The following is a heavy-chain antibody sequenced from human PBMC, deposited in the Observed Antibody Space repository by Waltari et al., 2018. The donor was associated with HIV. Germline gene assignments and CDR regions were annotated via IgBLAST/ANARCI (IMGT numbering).Heavy chain of an antibody. CDR2: LFYSGNT. D-gene: IGHD3-10*01. J-gene: IGHJ2*01. V-gene: IGHV4-39*01. CDR3: ARFHSRRLELLVSGSKGLWYVDG. CDR1: VGSISGSAHY. Sequence: QMALQESGPRLVKPAGTLSLTCNVSVGSISGSAHYWGCIREPQGKALEWLGSLFYSGNTHYRPSLSHRVPFSLDTAENQLFLRLEIVTAVDSAIYFCARFHSRRLELLVSGSKGLWYVDGWGRGALVTVSS.